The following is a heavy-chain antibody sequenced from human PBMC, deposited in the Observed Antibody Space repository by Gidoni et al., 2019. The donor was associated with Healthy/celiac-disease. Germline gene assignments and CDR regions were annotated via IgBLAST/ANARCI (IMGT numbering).Heavy chain of an antibody. Sequence: VQLGQSGAEVKKPGAAVKGSCKASGYTFTSYGISGVRQAPGQGLEWMGGISAYNANTNYAQKLQGRVTMTTDTSTSTAYMELRSLRSDATAVYYCAKYTAMAYDSWGQGTLVTVSS. CDR3: AKYTAMAYDS. J-gene: IGHJ4*02. V-gene: IGHV1-18*01. D-gene: IGHD5-18*01. CDR1: GYTFTSYG. CDR2: ISAYNANT.